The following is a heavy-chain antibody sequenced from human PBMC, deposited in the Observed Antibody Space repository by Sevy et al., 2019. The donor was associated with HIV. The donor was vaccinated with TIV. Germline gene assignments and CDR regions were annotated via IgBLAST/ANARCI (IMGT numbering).Heavy chain of an antibody. D-gene: IGHD6-19*01. CDR3: ARGRATDEAQYYFDL. V-gene: IGHV1-18*01. J-gene: IGHJ4*02. Sequence: ASVKVSCRASGYIFGIYDISWVRQAPGQGLEWMGWITPYSGDAHYAQKFQGRVTMTTDASARTFYMELSSLTSDDAGVYYCARGRATDEAQYYFDLWAQGTLVTVSS. CDR1: GYIFGIYD. CDR2: ITPYSGDA.